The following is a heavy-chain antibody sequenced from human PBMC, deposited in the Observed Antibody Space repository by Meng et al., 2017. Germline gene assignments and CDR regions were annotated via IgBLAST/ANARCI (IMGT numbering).Heavy chain of an antibody. CDR2: IKPDGTMT. CDR3: ARSDWFDP. V-gene: IGHV3-74*01. J-gene: IGHJ5*02. Sequence: EAQLVASGGGLVQSGGSLRLSCTASGFTFRNYWMHWVRQAPGKGLVWVSRIKPDGTMTVYADSVKGRFTISRDNAKNTLYLQMNSLRSDDTAVYYCARSDWFDPWGQGTLVTVSS. CDR1: GFTFRNYW.